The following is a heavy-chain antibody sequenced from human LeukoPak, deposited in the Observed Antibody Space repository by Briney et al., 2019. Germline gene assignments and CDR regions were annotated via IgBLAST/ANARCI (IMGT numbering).Heavy chain of an antibody. CDR1: GGSISSSSYY. D-gene: IGHD3-10*01. Sequence: SETLSLTCTVSGGSISSSSYYWGWIRQPPGKGLEWIGSIYYSGSTNYNPTLKSRVTISVDTSKNQFSLKLSSVTAADTAVYYCARATLYGSGSSRAPYFDYWGQGTLVTVSS. CDR3: ARATLYGSGSSRAPYFDY. J-gene: IGHJ4*02. V-gene: IGHV4-39*07. CDR2: IYYSGST.